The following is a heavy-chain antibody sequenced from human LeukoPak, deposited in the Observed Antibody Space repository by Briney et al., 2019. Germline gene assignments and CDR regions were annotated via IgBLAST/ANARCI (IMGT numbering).Heavy chain of an antibody. D-gene: IGHD2-15*01. CDR2: IIPIFGTA. CDR1: GGTFSSYA. CDR3: ARAIVVVVAATPVLNWFDP. Sequence: SVKVSCKASGGTFSSYAISWVGQAPGQGLEWMGGIIPIFGTANYAQKFQGRVTITADESTSTAYMELSSLRSEDTAVYYCARAIVVVVAATPVLNWFDPWGQGTLVTVSS. V-gene: IGHV1-69*01. J-gene: IGHJ5*02.